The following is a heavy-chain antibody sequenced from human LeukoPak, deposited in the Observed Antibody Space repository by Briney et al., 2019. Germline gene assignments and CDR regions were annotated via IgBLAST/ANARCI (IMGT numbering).Heavy chain of an antibody. Sequence: GSSVKVSCKASGGTFSSYAISWVRQAPGQGLEWMGRIIPIFGTANYAQKFQGRVTITTDESTSTAYMELSSLRSEDTAVYYCARVGYYDSSGYPDGDDAFDIWGQGTMVTVSS. CDR2: IIPIFGTA. J-gene: IGHJ3*02. CDR3: ARVGYYDSSGYPDGDDAFDI. D-gene: IGHD3-22*01. CDR1: GGTFSSYA. V-gene: IGHV1-69*05.